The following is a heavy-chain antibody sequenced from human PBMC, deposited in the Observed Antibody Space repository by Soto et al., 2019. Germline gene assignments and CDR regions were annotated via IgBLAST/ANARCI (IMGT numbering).Heavy chain of an antibody. CDR3: ARAWTAAAGWANWFDL. J-gene: IGHJ5*02. Sequence: QVPLQESGPGLVEPSQTLSLTCTVSGGSISGAGYYWSWIRQNPGKGLEWIGYIYYSGTTYYNPSLKSRLTISVDTSKTQLSLNLKSVTAADTTVYYCARAWTAAAGWANWFDLWGQGTLVTVSS. D-gene: IGHD6-13*01. V-gene: IGHV4-31*03. CDR2: IYYSGTT. CDR1: GGSISGAGYY.